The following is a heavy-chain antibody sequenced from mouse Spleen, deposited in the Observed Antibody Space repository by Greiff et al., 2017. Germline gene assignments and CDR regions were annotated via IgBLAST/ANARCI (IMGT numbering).Heavy chain of an antibody. CDR2: IYPRSGNT. J-gene: IGHJ4*01. D-gene: IGHD1-1*01. V-gene: IGHV1-81*01. CDR3: ARENYVEFSYAMDY. CDR1: GYTFTSYG. Sequence: QVQLQQSGAELARPGASVKLSCKASGYTFTSYGISWVKQRTGQGLEWIGEIYPRSGNTYYNEKFKGKATLTADKSSSTAYMELRSLTSEDSAVYFYARENYVEFSYAMDYWGQGTSVTVSS.